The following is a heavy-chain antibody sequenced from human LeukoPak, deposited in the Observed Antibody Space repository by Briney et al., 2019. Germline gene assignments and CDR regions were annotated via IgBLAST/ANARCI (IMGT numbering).Heavy chain of an antibody. Sequence: GGSLRLSCAASGFTFSSCGMHWVRQAPAKGLEWVEVISYDGSNKYYADSVKGRFTISRDNSKNTLYLQMNSLRAEDTAVYYCAKSLGYCSSTSCYPTLHYYYYGMDVWGQGTTVTVSS. CDR3: AKSLGYCSSTSCYPTLHYYYYGMDV. CDR1: GFTFSSCG. D-gene: IGHD2-2*01. V-gene: IGHV3-30*18. J-gene: IGHJ6*02. CDR2: ISYDGSNK.